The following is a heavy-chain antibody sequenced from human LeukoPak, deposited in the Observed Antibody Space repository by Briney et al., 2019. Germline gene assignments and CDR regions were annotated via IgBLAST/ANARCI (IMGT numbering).Heavy chain of an antibody. D-gene: IGHD2-15*01. V-gene: IGHV3-30*18. CDR2: ISYDGGEK. CDR3: AKHVASLYCSGDSCYTYGMDV. CDR1: GFTFSHYG. J-gene: IGHJ6*02. Sequence: GGSLRLSCAASGFTFSHYGMHWVRQAPGKGLEWVSVISYDGGEKYYADSARGRFTISRDNSKNTLYLQVDSLRAEDTAVYYCAKHVASLYCSGDSCYTYGMDVWGQGTTVNVSS.